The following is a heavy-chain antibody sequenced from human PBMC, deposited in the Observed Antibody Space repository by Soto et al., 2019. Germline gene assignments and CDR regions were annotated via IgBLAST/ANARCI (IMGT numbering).Heavy chain of an antibody. J-gene: IGHJ4*02. V-gene: IGHV3-48*02. Sequence: GGSLRLSCAASGFTLSGYSVNWVRQAPGKGLEWVSYISSGSKTIYYAESVKGRFTVSRDNARNSQYLQMNSLRDEDTAVYYCVREDILGVRSFDYWGQGTLVTVSS. CDR2: ISSGSKTI. D-gene: IGHD3-9*01. CDR3: VREDILGVRSFDY. CDR1: GFTLSGYS.